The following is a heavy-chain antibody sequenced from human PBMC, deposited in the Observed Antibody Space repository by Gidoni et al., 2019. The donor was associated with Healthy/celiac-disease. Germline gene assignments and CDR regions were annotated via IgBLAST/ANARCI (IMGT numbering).Heavy chain of an antibody. CDR1: GGSFSGYY. Sequence: QVQLQQWGAGLLKPSETLSLTCAVYGGSFSGYYWSWIRQPPGKGLEWIGEINHSGSTNYNPSLKSRVTISVDTSKNQFSLKLSSVTAADTAVYYCARGGGIERYYDSSGYYKTWGQGTLVTVSS. V-gene: IGHV4-34*01. CDR2: INHSGST. J-gene: IGHJ4*02. D-gene: IGHD3-22*01. CDR3: ARGGGIERYYDSSGYYKT.